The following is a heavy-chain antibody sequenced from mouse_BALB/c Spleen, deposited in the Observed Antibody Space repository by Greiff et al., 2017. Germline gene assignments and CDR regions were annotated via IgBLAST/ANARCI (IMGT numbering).Heavy chain of an antibody. CDR3: ARDRGYGYYAMDY. CDR2: IWAGGST. D-gene: IGHD1-1*02. J-gene: IGHJ4*01. Sequence: VHLVESGPGLVAPSQSLSITCTVSGFSLTSYGVHWVRQPPGKGLEWLGVIWAGGSTNYNSALMSRLSISKDNSKSQVFLKMNSLQTDDTAMYYCARDRGYGYYAMDYWGQGTSVTVSS. CDR1: GFSLTSYG. V-gene: IGHV2-9*02.